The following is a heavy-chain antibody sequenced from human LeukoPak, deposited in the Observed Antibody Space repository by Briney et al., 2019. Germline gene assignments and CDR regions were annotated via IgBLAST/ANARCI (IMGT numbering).Heavy chain of an antibody. CDR3: ARISGGDYPLEAGYFDY. D-gene: IGHD2-21*02. J-gene: IGHJ4*02. CDR1: GYTFTNYG. V-gene: IGHV1-18*01. CDR2: ISAYNGNT. Sequence: ASVKVSCKASGYTFTNYGISWVRQAPGQGLEWMGWISAYNGNTNYAQKLQGRVTMTTDTSTSTAYMELRSLRSDDTAVYYCARISGGDYPLEAGYFDYWGQGTLVTVSS.